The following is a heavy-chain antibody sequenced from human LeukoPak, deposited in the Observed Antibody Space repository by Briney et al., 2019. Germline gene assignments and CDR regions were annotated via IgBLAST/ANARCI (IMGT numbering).Heavy chain of an antibody. D-gene: IGHD6-19*01. CDR3: VKSPGSGWPV. Sequence: GRSLRLSCAASGFTFSSFAMHWVRQAPGKGLEYLSAIYSDGSRTYYADSVKGRFTISRDNSKNTLYFEMSSLRVEDTAVYYCVKSPGSGWPVWGQGTLLTVSS. CDR1: GFTFSSFA. J-gene: IGHJ4*02. CDR2: IYSDGSRT. V-gene: IGHV3-64D*06.